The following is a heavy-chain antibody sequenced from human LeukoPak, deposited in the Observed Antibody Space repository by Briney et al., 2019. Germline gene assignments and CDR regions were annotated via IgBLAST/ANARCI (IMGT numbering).Heavy chain of an antibody. CDR3: AREGYYGSGSYYRGTFDY. J-gene: IGHJ4*02. D-gene: IGHD3-10*01. V-gene: IGHV3-48*03. Sequence: PGGSLRLFCAVSGLTFNSYEMNWVRQAPGKGLEWVSYISSSGRTTYYADSVKGRFTISRDNAKNSLNLQMNTLRAEDTALYYCAREGYYGSGSYYRGTFDYWGQGTLVTVSS. CDR1: GLTFNSYE. CDR2: ISSSGRTT.